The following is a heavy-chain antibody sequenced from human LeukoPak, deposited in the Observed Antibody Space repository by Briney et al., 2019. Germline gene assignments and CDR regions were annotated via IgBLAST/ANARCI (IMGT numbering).Heavy chain of an antibody. J-gene: IGHJ6*03. CDR1: GFTFSSYS. D-gene: IGHD6-13*01. Sequence: GGSLRLSCAASGFTFSSYSMNWVRQAPGKGLEWVSYISSSSSTIYYADSVKGRFTISRDNAKNSLYLQMNSLRAEDTAVYYCARVVWAAAGTGTYYYYMDVWGKGTTVTVSS. V-gene: IGHV3-48*01. CDR3: ARVVWAAAGTGTYYYYMDV. CDR2: ISSSSSTI.